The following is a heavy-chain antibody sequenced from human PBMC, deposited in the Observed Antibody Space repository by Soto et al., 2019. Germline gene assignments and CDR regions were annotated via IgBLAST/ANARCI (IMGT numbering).Heavy chain of an antibody. CDR1: GGSISSSSYY. CDR2: IYYSGST. CDR3: AITIVRGVIYYYGMDV. V-gene: IGHV4-39*01. D-gene: IGHD3-10*01. J-gene: IGHJ6*02. Sequence: SETLSLTCTVSGGSISSSSYYWGWIRQPPGKGLEWIGSIYYSGSTYYNPSLKSRVTISVDTSKNQFSLKLSSVTAADTAVYYCAITIVRGVIYYYGMDVWGQGTTVTVSS.